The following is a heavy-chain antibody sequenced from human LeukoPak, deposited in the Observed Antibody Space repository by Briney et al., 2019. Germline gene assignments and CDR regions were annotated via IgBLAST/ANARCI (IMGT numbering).Heavy chain of an antibody. CDR3: ARDPDYSNGIWFDP. CDR2: INTNTGDP. Sequence: ASVKLSCKASGYAFTIYAMNWVRQAPGQGLGWMGWINTNTGDPTYAQGFTGRFVFSLNTSVSRSYLQLSSLKAADNAVYYCARDPDYSNGIWFDPWGQGTLVTDSP. CDR1: GYAFTIYA. J-gene: IGHJ5*02. D-gene: IGHD4-11*01. V-gene: IGHV7-4-1*02.